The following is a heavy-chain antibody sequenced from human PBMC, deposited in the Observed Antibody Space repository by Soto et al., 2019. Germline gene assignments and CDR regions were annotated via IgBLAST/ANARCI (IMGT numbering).Heavy chain of an antibody. J-gene: IGHJ5*02. CDR3: AKDLSAAAGAPWFDP. CDR1: GFTFSSYG. V-gene: IGHV3-30*18. D-gene: IGHD6-13*01. Sequence: PGGSLRLSCAASGFTFSSYGMHWVRQAPGKGLEWVAVISYDGSNKYYADSVKGRFTISRDNSKNTLYLQMNSLRAEDTAVYYCAKDLSAAAGAPWFDPWGQGTLVTVSS. CDR2: ISYDGSNK.